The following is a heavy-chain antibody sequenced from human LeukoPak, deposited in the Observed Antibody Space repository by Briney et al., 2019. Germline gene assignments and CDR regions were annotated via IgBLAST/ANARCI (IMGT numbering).Heavy chain of an antibody. CDR3: ARDRSLGTVWFGPKRYYYFDY. CDR1: GFTFSSYS. J-gene: IGHJ4*02. V-gene: IGHV3-21*01. CDR2: ISSSSSYI. D-gene: IGHD3-10*01. Sequence: GGSLRLSCAASGFTFSSYSMNWVRQAPGKGLEWVSSISSSSSYIYYADSAKGRFTISRDNAKNSLYLQMNSLRAEDAAVYYCARDRSLGTVWFGPKRYYYFDYWGQGTLVTVSS.